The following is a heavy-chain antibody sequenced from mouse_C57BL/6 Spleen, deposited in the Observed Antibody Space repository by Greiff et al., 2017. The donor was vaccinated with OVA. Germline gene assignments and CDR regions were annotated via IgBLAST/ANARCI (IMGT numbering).Heavy chain of an antibody. CDR2: LPPNSGSP. V-gene: IGHV1-64*01. CDR3: ARDSYYAMDY. Sequence: VQLQQPGAELVKPGASVKLSCKASGYTFTSYWLHWVQQRPGPGLEWIGMLPPNSGSPNYNAKFQSKATLTVDKSSSTAYMRLSSLTSEDSAVYYGARDSYYAMDYGGQGTSVTVSA. J-gene: IGHJ4*01. CDR1: GYTFTSYW.